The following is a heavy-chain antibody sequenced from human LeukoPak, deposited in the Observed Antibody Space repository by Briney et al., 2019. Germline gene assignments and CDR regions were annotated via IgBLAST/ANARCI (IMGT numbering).Heavy chain of an antibody. Sequence: GGSLRLSCAASGFTFSSYAMSWVRQAPGKGLEWVSAISGSGGSTYYADSVKGRFTISRDNSKNTLYLQMNSLRADDTAVYYCARDRYGIRRDYFDYWGQGILVTVSS. D-gene: IGHD1-14*01. CDR3: ARDRYGIRRDYFDY. J-gene: IGHJ4*02. CDR1: GFTFSSYA. V-gene: IGHV3-23*01. CDR2: ISGSGGST.